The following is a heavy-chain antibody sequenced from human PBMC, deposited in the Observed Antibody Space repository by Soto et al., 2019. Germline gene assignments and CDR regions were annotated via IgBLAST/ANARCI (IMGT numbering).Heavy chain of an antibody. J-gene: IGHJ4*02. V-gene: IGHV2-5*01. D-gene: IGHD5-12*01. CDR3: AHILIPSGYDYQPFDY. CDR2: IYWNDDK. Sequence: ESGPTLVNPTQTLTLTCTFSGFSLSTSGVGVGWIRQPPGKALEWLALIYWNDDKRYSPSLKSRLTITKDTSKNQVVLTMTNMDPVDTATYYCAHILIPSGYDYQPFDYWGQGTLVTVSS. CDR1: GFSLSTSGVG.